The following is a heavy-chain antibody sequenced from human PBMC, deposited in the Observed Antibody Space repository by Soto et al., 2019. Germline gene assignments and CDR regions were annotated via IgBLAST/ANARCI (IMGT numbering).Heavy chain of an antibody. D-gene: IGHD4-17*01. CDR2: IIPIFGTA. V-gene: IGHV1-69*12. CDR3: ARGNWATVVTRAFFDY. J-gene: IGHJ4*02. Sequence: QVQLVQSGAEVKKPGSSVKVSCKASGGTFSSYAISWVRQAPGKGLEWMGGIIPIFGTANYAQKFQGRVTITADESTSTAYMELSSLRSEDTAVYYCARGNWATVVTRAFFDYWGQGTLVTVSS. CDR1: GGTFSSYA.